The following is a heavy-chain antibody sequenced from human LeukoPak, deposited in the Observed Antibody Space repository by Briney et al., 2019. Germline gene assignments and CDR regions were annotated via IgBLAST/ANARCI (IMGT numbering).Heavy chain of an antibody. CDR1: GFTFSSYA. CDR2: ISGSGGST. CDR3: AKASLDYDFWSGYFAY. Sequence: PGGSLRLSCAASGFTFSSYAMSWVRQAPGKGLEWVSAISGSGGSTYYADSVKGRFTISRDNSKNTLYLQMNSLRAEDTAVYYCAKASLDYDFWSGYFAYWGQGTLVTVSS. J-gene: IGHJ4*02. D-gene: IGHD3-3*01. V-gene: IGHV3-23*01.